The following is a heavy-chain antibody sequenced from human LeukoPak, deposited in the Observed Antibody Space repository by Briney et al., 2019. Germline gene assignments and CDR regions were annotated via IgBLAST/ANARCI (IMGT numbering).Heavy chain of an antibody. D-gene: IGHD1-7*01. J-gene: IGHJ3*02. CDR2: IIPIFGTA. CDR3: ARDMTMRDNWNYGPAFDM. CDR1: GGTFSSYA. Sequence: SVKVSCKASGGTFSSYAISWVRQAPGQGLEWMGRIIPIFGTANYAQKFQGRVTITTDESTSTAYMEQSSLRSEDTAVYYCARDMTMRDNWNYGPAFDMWGEGTRLTVSS. V-gene: IGHV1-69*05.